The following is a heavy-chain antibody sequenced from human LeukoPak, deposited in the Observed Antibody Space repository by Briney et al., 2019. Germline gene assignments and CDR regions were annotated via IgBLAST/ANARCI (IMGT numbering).Heavy chain of an antibody. CDR1: GYTFTSYA. CDR3: ARALGYCTNGVCQTWAVPGP. V-gene: IGHV7-4-1*02. Sequence: GASVKVSCKASGYTFTSYAMNWVRQAPGQGLECMGWINTNTGNPTYAQGFTGRFVFSLDTSVSTAYLQISSLKAEDTAVYYCARALGYCTNGVCQTWAVPGPWGQGPLVTVSS. D-gene: IGHD2-8*01. J-gene: IGHJ5*02. CDR2: INTNTGNP.